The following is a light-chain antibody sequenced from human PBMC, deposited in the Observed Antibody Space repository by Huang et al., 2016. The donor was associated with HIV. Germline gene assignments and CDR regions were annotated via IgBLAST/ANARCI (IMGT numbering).Light chain of an antibody. J-gene: IGKJ1*01. CDR2: AAS. CDR1: QAIRND. CDR3: LQDYNYPRT. V-gene: IGKV1-6*01. Sequence: AIQLTQSPSSLFASVGDRVTITCRASQAIRNDLGWYQQRPGTAPKVLIYAASELQCGFPLRFSGGGSGTEFTLTISSLQPEDFATYYCLQDYNYPRTFGQGTKVKV.